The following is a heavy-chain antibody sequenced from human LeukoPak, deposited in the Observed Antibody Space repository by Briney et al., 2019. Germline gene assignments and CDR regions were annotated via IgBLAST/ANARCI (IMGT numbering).Heavy chain of an antibody. CDR3: ARGKLGMEAFDI. Sequence: PSETLSLTCTVSGGSISSFFWSSIRQPPGKGLEWIGYIYYSGSTNYNPSLKSRVTISVDTSKNQFSLKLSSVTAADTAVYYCARGKLGMEAFDIWGQGTMVTVSS. V-gene: IGHV4-59*01. J-gene: IGHJ3*02. D-gene: IGHD7-27*01. CDR1: GGSISSFF. CDR2: IYYSGST.